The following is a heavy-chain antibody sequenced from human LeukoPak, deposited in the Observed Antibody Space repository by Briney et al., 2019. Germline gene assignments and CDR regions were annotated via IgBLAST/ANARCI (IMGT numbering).Heavy chain of an antibody. V-gene: IGHV1-46*01. CDR2: IYPRDGST. CDR3: ARLERVGASYYYYYYGMDV. CDR1: GYTFTSNY. D-gene: IGHD1-26*01. Sequence: ASVKVSCKASGYTFTSNYIHWVRQAPGQGLEWMGMIYPRDGSTSYAQKFQGRVTMTRDTSTSTVYMELSSLRSEDTAVYYCARLERVGASYYYYYYGMDVWGQGTTVTVSS. J-gene: IGHJ6*02.